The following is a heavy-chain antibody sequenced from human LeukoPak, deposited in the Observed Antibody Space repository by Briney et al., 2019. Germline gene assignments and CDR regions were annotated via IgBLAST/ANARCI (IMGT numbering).Heavy chain of an antibody. V-gene: IGHV3-23*01. CDR2: ISATGGNT. Sequence: GGSLRLSCSASGFTFSNYGMSWVRQAPGKGLEWVSAISATGGNTSYADTEKGPLTLSRNNSKKAAYLQMNSLIAEDTAVYYCAKDFDCMDSRCFFRGLDSWGQGTLVTVSS. CDR1: GFTFSNYG. CDR3: AKDFDCMDSRCFFRGLDS. J-gene: IGHJ4*02. D-gene: IGHD3-9*01.